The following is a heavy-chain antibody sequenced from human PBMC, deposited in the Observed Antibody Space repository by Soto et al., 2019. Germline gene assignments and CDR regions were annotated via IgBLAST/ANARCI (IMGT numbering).Heavy chain of an antibody. J-gene: IGHJ4*02. CDR3: ARVGGSGWNFDS. D-gene: IGHD6-19*01. CDR2: IYYSGST. CDR1: GGSINSYY. Sequence: SETLSLTCTVSGGSINSYYWNWIRQPPGKGLEWIGYIYYSGSTTYNPSLKSRVTISVDTSRNQFSLKLNSMTAADTAIYYCARVGGSGWNFDSWGQGILVTVSS. V-gene: IGHV4-59*01.